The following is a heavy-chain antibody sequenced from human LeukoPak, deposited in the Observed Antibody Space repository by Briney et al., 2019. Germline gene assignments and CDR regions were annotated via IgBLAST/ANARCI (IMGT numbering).Heavy chain of an antibody. CDR1: GFTFSSYA. D-gene: IGHD3-9*01. CDR2: ISGSGGST. J-gene: IGHJ4*02. CDR3: AKIRGLRYFDWLFPPRY. V-gene: IGHV3-23*01. Sequence: GGSLRLSCAASGFTFSSYAMSWVRQAPGKGLEWVSAISGSGGSTYYADSVKGRFTISRDNSKNTLYLQMNSLRAEDTAVYYCAKIRGLRYFDWLFPPRYWGQGTLVTVSS.